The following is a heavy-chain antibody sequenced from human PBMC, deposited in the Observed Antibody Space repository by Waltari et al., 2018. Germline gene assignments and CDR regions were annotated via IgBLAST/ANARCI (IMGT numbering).Heavy chain of an antibody. CDR3: ARNYRDY. Sequence: EVQLVESGGGLVQPGGSLRLSCAASGFTFSNYWMHWVRQVPGKGLVGVSRISGDGRITHYADSVKGRFTISRDNAENTLYLQMNSLTVEETAVCYCARNYRDYWGQGTLVTFSS. V-gene: IGHV3-74*01. CDR2: ISGDGRIT. J-gene: IGHJ4*02. D-gene: IGHD3-16*02. CDR1: GFTFSNYW.